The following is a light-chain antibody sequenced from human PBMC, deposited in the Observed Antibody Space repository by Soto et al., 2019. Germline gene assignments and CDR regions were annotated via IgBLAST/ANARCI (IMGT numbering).Light chain of an antibody. CDR1: SSSIGSNT. CDR3: AAWDGSLNGWV. CDR2: SND. Sequence: QSVLTQAPSASGTPGQRVTISCSGSSSSIGSNTVSWYQQVPGTAPKLLIYSNDQRPSGVPDRFSGSKSGTSASLAIGGLQSEDEAAYYCAAWDGSLNGWVFGGGTKLTVL. J-gene: IGLJ3*02. V-gene: IGLV1-44*01.